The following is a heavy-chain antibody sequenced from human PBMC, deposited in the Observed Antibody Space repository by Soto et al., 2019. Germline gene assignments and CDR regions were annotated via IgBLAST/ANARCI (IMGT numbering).Heavy chain of an antibody. CDR3: ARRTRAAGYDSSAYYYYLFDY. J-gene: IGHJ4*02. V-gene: IGHV4-30-4*01. Sequence: SETRSLTCTVSGGSISSGDYYWSCISQPPGKGLEWIGYIYYSGSTHYNPSLKSRVTISLDTSKHHFSLKLSSVTAADTAVYYCARRTRAAGYDSSAYYYYLFDYWGQGTLVTVSS. D-gene: IGHD3-22*01. CDR2: IYYSGST. CDR1: GGSISSGDYY.